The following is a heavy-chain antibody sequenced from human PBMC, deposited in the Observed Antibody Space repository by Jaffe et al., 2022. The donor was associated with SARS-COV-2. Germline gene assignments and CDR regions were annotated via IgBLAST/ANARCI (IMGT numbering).Heavy chain of an antibody. CDR2: ISGGGYST. V-gene: IGHV3-23*04. CDR1: GFTFSSFA. CDR3: AKVVKGYVDTEYFDF. Sequence: EVQAVESGGGLVQPGGSLRLSCADSGFTFSSFAMSWVRQAPGKGLEWVSDISGGGYSTDYADSVKGRFTISRDNSKNTLYLQMNTLRVEDTAVYYCAKVVKGYVDTEYFDFWGQGTLVTVSS. J-gene: IGHJ4*02. D-gene: IGHD5-18*01.